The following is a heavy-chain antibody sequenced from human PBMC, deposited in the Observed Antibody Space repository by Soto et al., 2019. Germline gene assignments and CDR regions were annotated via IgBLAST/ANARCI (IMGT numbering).Heavy chain of an antibody. CDR1: GYTFTSYA. CDR2: INAGNGNT. J-gene: IGHJ3*02. CDR3: ARDTLDAFDI. Sequence: ASLQVSCQASGYTFTSYAIHWVRQAPGQRLEWMGWINAGNGNTKYSQKFQGRVTITRDTSASTAYMELSSLRSEDTAVYYCARDTLDAFDIWGQGTMVTVSS. V-gene: IGHV1-3*01.